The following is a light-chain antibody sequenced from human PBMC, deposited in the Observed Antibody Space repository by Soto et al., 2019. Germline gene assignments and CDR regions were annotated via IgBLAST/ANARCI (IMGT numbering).Light chain of an antibody. J-gene: IGLJ1*01. CDR1: SSDVGGYNA. Sequence: QSVLTQPASVCGSPGQSITLSCTGNSSDVGGYNAVSWYQQHAGKAPKLMIYDVSNRTSGASDRFSGSKSGNTACLTISGLQAEDEADYYFGSDASGGAYDFGTGTKLTVL. CDR2: DVS. V-gene: IGLV2-14*01. CDR3: GSDASGGAYD.